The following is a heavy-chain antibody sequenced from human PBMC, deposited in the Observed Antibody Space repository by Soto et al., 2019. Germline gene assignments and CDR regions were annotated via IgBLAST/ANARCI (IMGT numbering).Heavy chain of an antibody. CDR2: ISGGGSTT. D-gene: IGHD3-10*01. J-gene: IGHJ4*02. CDR3: ATKTSGSQPFVY. CDR1: GFTFTSYS. V-gene: IGHV3-23*01. Sequence: ESVGGLVQPGGSLRLSCAASGFTFTSYSLNWVRQAPGKGLEWVSVISGGGSTTYYADSVKGRFTISRDNSKNTLFLQMSSLRAEDTAVYYCATKTSGSQPFVYWGQGTRVIVSS.